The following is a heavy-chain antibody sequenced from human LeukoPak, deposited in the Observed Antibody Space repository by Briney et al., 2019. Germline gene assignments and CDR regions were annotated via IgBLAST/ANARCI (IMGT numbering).Heavy chain of an antibody. J-gene: IGHJ5*02. Sequence: ASVKVSCKASGYTFTSYVIHWVRQAPGQRFEWMGWINAGNGNTKYSQKFQGRVTIIRDTSASTAYMELSSLRSEDTAVYYCARDGGPYCSSTSCYVDWWFDPWGQGTLVTVSS. CDR3: ARDGGPYCSSTSCYVDWWFDP. CDR2: INAGNGNT. CDR1: GYTFTSYV. V-gene: IGHV1-3*01. D-gene: IGHD2-2*01.